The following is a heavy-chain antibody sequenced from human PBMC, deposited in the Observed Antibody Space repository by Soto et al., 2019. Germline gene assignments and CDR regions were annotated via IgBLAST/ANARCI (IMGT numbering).Heavy chain of an antibody. V-gene: IGHV1-69*01. CDR3: ARDQDTAMVTPRPDYYYGMDV. J-gene: IGHJ6*02. D-gene: IGHD5-18*01. CDR1: GGTFSSYA. Sequence: QVQLVQSGAEVKKPGSSVKVSCKASGGTFSSYAISWVRQAPGQGLEWMGGIIPIFGTANYAQKFQGRVTITADESTSPAYMELSSLRSEDTAVYYCARDQDTAMVTPRPDYYYGMDVWGQGTTVTVSS. CDR2: IIPIFGTA.